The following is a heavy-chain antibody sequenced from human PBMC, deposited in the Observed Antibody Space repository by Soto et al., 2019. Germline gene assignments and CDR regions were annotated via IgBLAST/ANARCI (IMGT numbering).Heavy chain of an antibody. CDR1: GYTFTGYY. CDR2: INPNSGGT. V-gene: IGHV1-2*04. CDR3: AREASYSSSWPHRFDY. J-gene: IGHJ4*02. Sequence: ASVKVSCKASGYTFTGYYMHWVRQAPGQGLEWMGWINPNSGGTNYAQKFQGWVTMTRDTSISTAYMELSRLRSDDTAVYYCAREASYSSSWPHRFDYWGQGTLVTVS. D-gene: IGHD6-13*01.